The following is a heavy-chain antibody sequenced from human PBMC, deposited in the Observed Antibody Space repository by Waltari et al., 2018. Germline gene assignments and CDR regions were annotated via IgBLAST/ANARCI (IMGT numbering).Heavy chain of an antibody. V-gene: IGHV1-18*04. D-gene: IGHD1-26*01. CDR1: GYTFNNYG. CDR3: ARWTAGVGASRGFDL. CDR2: ISPYNGVT. J-gene: IGHJ4*02. Sequence: QVQLVQSAAEVQKPGASLKASCKASGYTFNNYGSSWVRQAPGQGLEWMGWISPYNGVTTYAEKFQGRVTMTTDTSTTTAYMELRSLRSDDTAVYYCARWTAGVGASRGFDLWGQGTLVTVSS.